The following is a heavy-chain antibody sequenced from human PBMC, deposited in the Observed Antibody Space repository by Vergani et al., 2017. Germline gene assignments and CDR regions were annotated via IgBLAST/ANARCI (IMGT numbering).Heavy chain of an antibody. V-gene: IGHV4-39*01. D-gene: IGHD1-14*01. CDR2: MYHSGTT. CDR1: GDSITSRLDY. J-gene: IGHJ4*02. CDR3: ARHQIGRYTEY. Sequence: QLQLQESGPGLVKPSETLSLTCSVSGDSITSRLDYCGWIRQTPGKGLEWIGSMYHSGTTYYNPSLKSRATLSVDTSKNQISLQVTSVTAADTAVYYCARHQIGRYTEYWGQGILVTVSS.